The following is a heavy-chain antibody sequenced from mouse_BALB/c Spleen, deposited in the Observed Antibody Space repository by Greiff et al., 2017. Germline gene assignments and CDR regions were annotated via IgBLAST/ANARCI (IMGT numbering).Heavy chain of an antibody. J-gene: IGHJ2*01. V-gene: IGHV1-47*01. Sequence: VKLQESGAELVKPGASVKMSCKAFGYTFTTYPLEWMKQNHGKSLEWIGNFHPYNDDTKYNEKFKGKAKLTVEKSSSTVYLELSRLTSDDSAVYYCARGDYGSCFDYWGQGTTLTVSA. CDR3: ARGDYGSCFDY. CDR1: GYTFTTYP. D-gene: IGHD1-1*01. CDR2: FHPYNDDT.